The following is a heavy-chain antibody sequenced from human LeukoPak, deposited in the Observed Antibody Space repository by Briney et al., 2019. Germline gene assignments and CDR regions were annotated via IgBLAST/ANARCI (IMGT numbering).Heavy chain of an antibody. CDR1: GFTFSNYG. J-gene: IGHJ4*02. V-gene: IGHV3-48*04. CDR2: ISSSGSTI. D-gene: IGHD3-22*01. Sequence: GGSLRLSCAVSGFTFSNYGMSWVRQAPGKGLEWVSYISSSGSTIYYADSVKGRFTISRDNAKNSLYLQMNSLRAGDTAVYYCARGSRIVVAIPFDYWGQGTLVTVSS. CDR3: ARGSRIVVAIPFDY.